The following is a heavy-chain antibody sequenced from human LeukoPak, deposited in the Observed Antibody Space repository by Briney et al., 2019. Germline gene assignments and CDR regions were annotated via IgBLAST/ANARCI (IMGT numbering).Heavy chain of an antibody. J-gene: IGHJ5*02. V-gene: IGHV1-2*06. Sequence: ASVKVSCKASGYTFTGYYMHWVRQAPGQGLEWMERINPNSGGTNYAQKFQGRVTMTRDTSISTAYMELSRLRSDDTAVYYCARVRDHIVVVTGGFDPWGQGTLVTVSS. CDR3: ARVRDHIVVVTGGFDP. CDR2: INPNSGGT. CDR1: GYTFTGYY. D-gene: IGHD2-21*02.